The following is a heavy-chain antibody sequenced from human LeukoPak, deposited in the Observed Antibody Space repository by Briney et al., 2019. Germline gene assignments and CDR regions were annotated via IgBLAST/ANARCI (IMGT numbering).Heavy chain of an antibody. J-gene: IGHJ4*02. CDR1: GYTFTSYS. Sequence: ASVKVSCKASGYTFTSYSITWLRQAPGQGLEWMGWISAYNGNTNYAQKLQGRVTMTTDTSTSTAYMELRSLRSDDTAVYYCARAVLLWFGARPAHFDYWGQGTLVTVSS. V-gene: IGHV1-18*01. CDR3: ARAVLLWFGARPAHFDY. D-gene: IGHD3-10*01. CDR2: ISAYNGNT.